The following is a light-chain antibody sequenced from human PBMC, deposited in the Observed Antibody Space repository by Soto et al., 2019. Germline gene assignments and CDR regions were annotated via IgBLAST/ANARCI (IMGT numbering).Light chain of an antibody. Sequence: EVVMTQSPATLSVSPGERVTLSCKASQSVSSSLAWYQQNPGQAPRLLIYGASTRADGLPARFSGSGSGTEFTLTINGLQSEDFAVYYCQQYNAWPLTFGGGTKVEIK. CDR1: QSVSSS. V-gene: IGKV3-15*01. CDR3: QQYNAWPLT. CDR2: GAS. J-gene: IGKJ4*01.